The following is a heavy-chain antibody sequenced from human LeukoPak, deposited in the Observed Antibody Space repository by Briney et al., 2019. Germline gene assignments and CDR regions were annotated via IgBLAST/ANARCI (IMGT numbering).Heavy chain of an antibody. Sequence: GGSLRLSCATSGFPFSDFSMSWVRQAPGKGLEWISTTNSGGTSTYYAESVKGRFTISRDNSKNTLYLQMSSLRVEDTAVYYCAKQSYARSLGEGGPGTLVSVFS. D-gene: IGHD2-8*01. V-gene: IGHV3-23*01. CDR3: AKQSYARSLGE. J-gene: IGHJ4*02. CDR1: GFPFSDFS. CDR2: TNSGGTST.